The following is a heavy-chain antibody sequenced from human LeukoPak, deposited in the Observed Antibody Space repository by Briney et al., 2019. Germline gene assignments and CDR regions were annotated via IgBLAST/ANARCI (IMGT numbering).Heavy chain of an antibody. CDR1: GFTFSDHS. V-gene: IGHV3-48*01. Sequence: GGSLRLSCAASGFTFSDHSMNWVRQAPGKGLEWVSYISSSSSAIYYADSVKGRFTISRDNAKNSLFLQMNSLRAEDTALYYCARGRYSGTYYPDYWGLGTLVTVSS. CDR3: ARGRYSGTYYPDY. CDR2: ISSSSSAI. D-gene: IGHD1-26*01. J-gene: IGHJ4*02.